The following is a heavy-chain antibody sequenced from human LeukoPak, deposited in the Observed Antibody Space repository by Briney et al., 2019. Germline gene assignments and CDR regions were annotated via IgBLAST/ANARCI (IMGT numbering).Heavy chain of an antibody. V-gene: IGHV3-30*04. Sequence: PGGSLRLSCAASGFTFSSYAMHWVRQAPGKGLEWVAVISYDGSNKYYADSVKGRFTISRDNSKNTLYLQMNSLRAEDTAVYYCARDPGEVVPAAFGFYDYWGQGTLVTVSS. CDR1: GFTFSSYA. CDR2: ISYDGSNK. CDR3: ARDPGEVVPAAFGFYDY. D-gene: IGHD2-2*01. J-gene: IGHJ4*02.